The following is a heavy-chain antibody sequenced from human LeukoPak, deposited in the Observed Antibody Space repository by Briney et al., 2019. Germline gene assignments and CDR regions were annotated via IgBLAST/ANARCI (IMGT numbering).Heavy chain of an antibody. V-gene: IGHV3-64D*06. CDR1: GFTFSTYV. J-gene: IGHJ4*02. CDR2: ISSNGDNT. Sequence: GGSLRLSCSVSGFTFSTYVMHWVRQAPGKGLGYVSAISSNGDNTYYADSVKGRFTISRDNSKNTLYLQMSSLRADDTAVYYCVRGTGYWGQGTLVTVPS. CDR3: VRGTGY.